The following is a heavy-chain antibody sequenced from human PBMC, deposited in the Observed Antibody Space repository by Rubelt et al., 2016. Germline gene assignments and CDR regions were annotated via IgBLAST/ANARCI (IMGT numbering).Heavy chain of an antibody. Sequence: RGLEWMGGIIPIFGTANYAQKFQGRVTITADESTSTAYMELSSLRSEDTAVYYCARDHSDTAMVTGAGGDAFDIWGQGTMVTVSS. CDR3: ARDHSDTAMVTGAGGDAFDI. CDR2: IIPIFGTA. V-gene: IGHV1-69*01. J-gene: IGHJ3*02. D-gene: IGHD5-18*01.